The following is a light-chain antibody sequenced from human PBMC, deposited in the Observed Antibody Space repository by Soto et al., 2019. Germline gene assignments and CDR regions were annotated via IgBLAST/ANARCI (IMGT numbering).Light chain of an antibody. CDR2: DVS. CDR3: NSYTSTSTLVV. J-gene: IGLJ2*01. V-gene: IGLV2-14*01. Sequence: QSVLTQPASVSGSPGQSITISCTGSSSDVGGYNYVSWYQQHPGKAPKLMIYDVSNRPSGGSNRFSGSKSGNTASLTISGLQAEDEADYYCNSYTSTSTLVVFGGGTKLTVL. CDR1: SSDVGGYNY.